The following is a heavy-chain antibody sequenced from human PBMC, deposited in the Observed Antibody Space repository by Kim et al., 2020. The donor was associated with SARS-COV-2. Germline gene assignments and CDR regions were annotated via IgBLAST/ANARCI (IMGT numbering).Heavy chain of an antibody. Sequence: SETLSLTCTVSGGSVSSGSYYWSWIRQPPGKGLEWIGYIYYSGSTNYNPSLKSRVTISVDTSKNQFSLKLSSVTAADTAVYYCARGRGDIVVVVAATSPSFDDWGQGTLVTVSS. CDR3: ARGRGDIVVVVAATSPSFDD. V-gene: IGHV4-61*01. D-gene: IGHD2-15*01. CDR1: GGSVSSGSYY. J-gene: IGHJ4*02. CDR2: IYYSGST.